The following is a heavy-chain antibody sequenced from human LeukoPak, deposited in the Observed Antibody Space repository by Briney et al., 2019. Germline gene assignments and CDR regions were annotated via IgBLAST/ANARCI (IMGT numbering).Heavy chain of an antibody. V-gene: IGHV3-23*01. Sequence: GGSLRLSCAASGLTFSSLAMHWVRQAPGKGLEWVSVISGSGGTTYYADSVKGRFTTSRDNSKNTLYLQMNSLRAEDTAVYYCARGGPIYCSGDSCYPGDYWGQGTLVTVSS. CDR2: ISGSGGTT. CDR1: GLTFSSLA. D-gene: IGHD2-15*01. CDR3: ARGGPIYCSGDSCYPGDY. J-gene: IGHJ4*02.